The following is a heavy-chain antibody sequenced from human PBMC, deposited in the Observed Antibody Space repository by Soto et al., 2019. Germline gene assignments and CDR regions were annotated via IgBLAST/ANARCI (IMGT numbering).Heavy chain of an antibody. D-gene: IGHD4-17*01. CDR2: SIHSGTA. CDR3: ARLGPGATTVATGAAFAV. J-gene: IGHJ3*01. Sequence: QVQLQESGPGLVKPSGTLSLTCAVSGGSIITSNWWTWVRKPPGKGLEWLGESIHSGTANYNPSLRGRVPISVALSNNQFSLKLFSVTAGDTAIYYCARLGPGATTVATGAAFAVWGQGTMVTVSS. CDR1: GGSIITSNW. V-gene: IGHV4-4*02.